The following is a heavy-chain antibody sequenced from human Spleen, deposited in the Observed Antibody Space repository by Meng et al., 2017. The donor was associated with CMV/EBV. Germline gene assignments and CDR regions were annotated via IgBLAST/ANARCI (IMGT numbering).Heavy chain of an antibody. D-gene: IGHD6-13*01. CDR2: ISGYTGDT. CDR3: ARDRVQGLVAAAFPPDP. Sequence: ASVKVSCKASGYTFTTYGVTWVRQAPGQGLEWMGWISGYTGDTNHARKFQDRVTMTTDTSTSTAYLELRSLRSDDTAVYYCARDRVQGLVAAAFPPDPWGQGTLVTVSS. J-gene: IGHJ5*02. CDR1: GYTFTTYG. V-gene: IGHV1-18*01.